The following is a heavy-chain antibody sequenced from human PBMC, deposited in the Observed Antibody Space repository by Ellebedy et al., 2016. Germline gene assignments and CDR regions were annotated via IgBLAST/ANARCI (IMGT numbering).Heavy chain of an antibody. D-gene: IGHD3-22*01. V-gene: IGHV3-11*01. CDR3: ARSATYYYDSSGYSRY. CDR2: ISSSGSTI. Sequence: GESLKISXAASGFTFSDYYMSWIRQAPGKGLKWLSYISSSGSTIYYADSVKGRFTISRDNAKNSLYLQMNSLRAEDTAVYYCARSATYYYDSSGYSRYWGQGTLVTVSS. J-gene: IGHJ4*02. CDR1: GFTFSDYY.